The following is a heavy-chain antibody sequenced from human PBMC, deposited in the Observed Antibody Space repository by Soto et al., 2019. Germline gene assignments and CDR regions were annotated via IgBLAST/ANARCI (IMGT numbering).Heavy chain of an antibody. V-gene: IGHV3-30*03. CDR2: ISYDSSDK. CDR3: ATWGEVAGGIFDY. J-gene: IGHJ4*02. CDR1: GFTFSNHG. D-gene: IGHD6-19*01. Sequence: QVQLVESGGGVVQPGRSLRLSCAASGFTFSNHGMHWVRQAPGKGLEWVAVISYDSSDKYYADSVKGRFTISRDNSKNTLYLQMTSLRLEATAVYYCATWGEVAGGIFDYWGQGTLVTVSS.